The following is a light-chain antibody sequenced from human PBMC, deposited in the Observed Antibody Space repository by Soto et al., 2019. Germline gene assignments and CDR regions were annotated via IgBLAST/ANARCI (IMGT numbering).Light chain of an antibody. J-gene: IGKJ5*01. Sequence: EIVLTQSPATLSLSPGERATLSCRVSQSVGIFLAWYQHKPGQAPWLLIFDASNRATGIPARFSGGASETDFTLTISSLEPEDFAIYYCQHRRSWPLTFGQGSRLE. V-gene: IGKV3-11*01. CDR1: QSVGIF. CDR3: QHRRSWPLT. CDR2: DAS.